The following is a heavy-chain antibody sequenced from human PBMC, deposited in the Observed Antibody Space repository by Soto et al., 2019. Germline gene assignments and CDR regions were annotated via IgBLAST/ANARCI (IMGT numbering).Heavy chain of an antibody. D-gene: IGHD1-1*01. J-gene: IGHJ2*01. V-gene: IGHV3-21*01. CDR1: AGPFESYT. Sequence: GGPLSLSYTVAAGPFESYTMHWLRPAHGMGLEWVSSISATTTYKYYADSVKGRFIISRDNARNSLYLQTNSLRAEDTAVYYGARGGTSKSGHLWYFDRWGRGTLVTVSS. CDR2: ISATTTYK. CDR3: ARGGTSKSGHLWYFDR.